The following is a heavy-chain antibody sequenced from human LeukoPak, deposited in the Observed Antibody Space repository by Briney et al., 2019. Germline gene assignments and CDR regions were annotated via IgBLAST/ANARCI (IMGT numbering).Heavy chain of an antibody. Sequence: GGSLRLSCAASAFTFSTYWMSWVRQAPGKGLEWVANIKEDGSEINYVDPVKGRFTISRDNAKNSLYLQMNSLRVEDTAVYYCARDRGYSTFDYWGQGTLVTVSS. CDR2: IKEDGSEI. J-gene: IGHJ4*02. CDR1: AFTFSTYW. CDR3: ARDRGYSTFDY. V-gene: IGHV3-7*01. D-gene: IGHD4-23*01.